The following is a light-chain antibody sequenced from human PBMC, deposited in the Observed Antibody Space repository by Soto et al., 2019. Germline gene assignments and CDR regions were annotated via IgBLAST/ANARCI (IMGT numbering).Light chain of an antibody. J-gene: IGLJ3*02. CDR2: DNT. CDR3: ATWDTSLSGGTWV. Sequence: QSVLTQPPSVSAAPGQRVTISCSGSGSNIGNNYVSWYQQFPGTAPILLIYDNTHRPSGIPDRFSGSKSATSATLGITGLQTGDEADYYCATWDTSLSGGTWVFGGGTKVTVL. V-gene: IGLV1-51*01. CDR1: GSNIGNNY.